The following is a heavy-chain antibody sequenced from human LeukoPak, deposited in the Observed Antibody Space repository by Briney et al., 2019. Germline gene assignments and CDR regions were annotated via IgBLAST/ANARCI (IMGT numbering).Heavy chain of an antibody. CDR3: AREGHSSGFAPAFDT. CDR2: LSFDESS. Sequence: GTSLRLSCATSGINFGASIMHWIRQAPGKGLEWVAGLSFDESSYYGGSVEGRFIISGDNSKRTLYLQMNSLKVEDTALYYCAREGHSSGFAPAFDTWGRGTMVTVSS. D-gene: IGHD6-19*01. J-gene: IGHJ3*02. CDR1: GINFGASI. V-gene: IGHV3-30*04.